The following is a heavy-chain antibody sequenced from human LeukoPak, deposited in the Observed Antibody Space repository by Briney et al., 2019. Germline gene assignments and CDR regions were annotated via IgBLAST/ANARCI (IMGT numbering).Heavy chain of an antibody. CDR1: GGSFSGYY. Sequence: PSETLSLTCAVYGGSFSGYYWSWIRQPPGKGLEWIGEINHSGSTNYNPSPKSRVTISVDTSKNQFSLKLSSVTAADTAVYYCASRRYYYDSSGYRYWGQGTLVTVSS. CDR3: ASRRYYYDSSGYRY. V-gene: IGHV4-34*01. D-gene: IGHD3-22*01. J-gene: IGHJ4*02. CDR2: INHSGST.